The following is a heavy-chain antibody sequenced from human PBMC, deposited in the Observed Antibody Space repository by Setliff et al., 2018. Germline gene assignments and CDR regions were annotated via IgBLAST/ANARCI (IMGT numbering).Heavy chain of an antibody. CDR2: IWYDGSNK. D-gene: IGHD3-10*01. CDR1: GFTFNNFA. Sequence: GGSLRLSCAASGFTFNNFAMHWVRQAPGKGLEWVAVIWYDGSNKYYADSVKGRFTISRDNSKNTLYLQMNSLRAEDTAVYYCARERRYYGSGSYYNAAFDYWGQGTLVTVSS. CDR3: ARERRYYGSGSYYNAAFDY. J-gene: IGHJ4*02. V-gene: IGHV3-33*01.